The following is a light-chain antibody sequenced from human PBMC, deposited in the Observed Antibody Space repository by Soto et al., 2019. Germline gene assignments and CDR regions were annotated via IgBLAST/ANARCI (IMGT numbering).Light chain of an antibody. Sequence: EIMMTQSPATLSVSPGERATLSGRASQTVARNLAWYQQKPGQAPRLLIHGASTRATGVSARFSGSGSGTEFTLTISSLQSEDFAVYYCQQYHNWPPQYTFGQGTKLQIK. J-gene: IGKJ2*01. CDR1: QTVARN. CDR2: GAS. V-gene: IGKV3-15*01. CDR3: QQYHNWPPQYT.